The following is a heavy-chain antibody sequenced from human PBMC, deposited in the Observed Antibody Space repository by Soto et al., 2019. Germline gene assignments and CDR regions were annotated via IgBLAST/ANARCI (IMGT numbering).Heavy chain of an antibody. V-gene: IGHV5-10-1*01. CDR3: ASADLITMIVGVGAFDI. D-gene: IGHD3-22*01. CDR1: GYSFSNYW. J-gene: IGHJ3*02. Sequence: RGESPKISCKGYGYSFSNYWIGLVRQMPGKGLECMRRIDRSESISYYCPTFKGYDNTSAEKSISTAYLQWSSLNASDTGMYYCASADLITMIVGVGAFDIWGQGTMVTVSS. CDR2: IDRSESIS.